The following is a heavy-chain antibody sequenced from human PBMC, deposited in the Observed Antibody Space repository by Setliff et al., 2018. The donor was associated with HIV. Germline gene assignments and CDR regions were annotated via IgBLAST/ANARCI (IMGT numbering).Heavy chain of an antibody. Sequence: SETLSLTCAVYGGSFSGYYWSWIRQTPGKGLEWIGEINHSGSTNYSPSLKSRVAMSVDTSKNQFSLKLSSVTAADTAVYYCARGTGSGSYRYFDFWGQGTLVTVSS. CDR3: ARGTGSGSYRYFDF. CDR2: INHSGST. D-gene: IGHD1-26*01. CDR1: GGSFSGYY. J-gene: IGHJ4*02. V-gene: IGHV4-34*01.